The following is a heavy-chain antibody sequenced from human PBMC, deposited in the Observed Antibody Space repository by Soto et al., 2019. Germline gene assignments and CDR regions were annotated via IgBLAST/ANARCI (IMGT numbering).Heavy chain of an antibody. CDR3: ARAEVDY. Sequence: GGSLRLSCAASGFTFGNYWMHWVRQAPGKGPEWVSRRTSDGRTIQYADSVKGRFTAARDNAKSTLYLQMSSLRAEDTAVYYCARAEVDYWGPGTLVTVSS. CDR2: RTSDGRTI. V-gene: IGHV3-74*03. CDR1: GFTFGNYW. J-gene: IGHJ4*02.